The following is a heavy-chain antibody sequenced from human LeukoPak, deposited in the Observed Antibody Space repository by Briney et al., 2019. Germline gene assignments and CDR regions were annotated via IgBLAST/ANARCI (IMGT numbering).Heavy chain of an antibody. J-gene: IGHJ5*02. CDR3: ARGEKDYGDRPLWFDP. D-gene: IGHD4-17*01. CDR2: IKQDGSEK. V-gene: IGHV3-7*01. CDR1: GFTFSSYW. Sequence: PGGSLRLSCAASGFTFSSYWMTWVRQAPGKGLEWVANIKQDGSEKYYVDSVKGRFTISRDNAKNSLYLQMNGLRAEDTAVYYCARGEKDYGDRPLWFDPWGQGTLVTVSS.